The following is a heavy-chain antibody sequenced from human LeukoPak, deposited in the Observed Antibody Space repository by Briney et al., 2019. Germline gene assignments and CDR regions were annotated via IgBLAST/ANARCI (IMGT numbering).Heavy chain of an antibody. Sequence: PGGSLRLSCAASGFTFSSYAMHWVRQAPGKGLEWVAVIWYDGSNKYYADSVKGRFTISRDNSKNTLYLQMNSLRAEDTAVYYCARGPYYSDSSGYYTDYWGQGTLVTVSS. D-gene: IGHD3-22*01. V-gene: IGHV3-33*08. CDR2: IWYDGSNK. CDR1: GFTFSSYA. J-gene: IGHJ4*02. CDR3: ARGPYYSDSSGYYTDY.